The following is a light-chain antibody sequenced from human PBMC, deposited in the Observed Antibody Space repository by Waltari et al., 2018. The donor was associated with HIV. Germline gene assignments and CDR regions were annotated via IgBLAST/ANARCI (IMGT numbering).Light chain of an antibody. CDR1: KLGDKY. Sequence: SYELTQPPSVSVSPGQTASITCSGDKLGDKYACWYQQKPGQSPVLVIYQDSKRPSGIPGRFSGSSSGTTATLTISGTQAMDEADYYCQAWDSSTVVFGGGTKLTVL. V-gene: IGLV3-1*01. CDR2: QDS. J-gene: IGLJ2*01. CDR3: QAWDSSTVV.